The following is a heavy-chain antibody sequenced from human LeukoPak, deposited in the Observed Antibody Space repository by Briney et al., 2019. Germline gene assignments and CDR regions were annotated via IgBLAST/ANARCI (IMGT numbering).Heavy chain of an antibody. Sequence: PGGSLRLSCAASGFTFSSYDMHWVRQATGKGLEWVSAIGTAGDTYYPGSVKGRFTISRENAKNSLYLQMNSLRAGDTAVYYCARAPPQQLVLWGGYYYGMDVWGQGTTATVSS. CDR1: GFTFSSYD. D-gene: IGHD6-13*01. J-gene: IGHJ6*02. CDR2: IGTAGDT. V-gene: IGHV3-13*01. CDR3: ARAPPQQLVLWGGYYYGMDV.